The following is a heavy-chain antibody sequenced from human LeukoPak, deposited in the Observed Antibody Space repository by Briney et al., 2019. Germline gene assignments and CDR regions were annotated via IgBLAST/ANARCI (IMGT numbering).Heavy chain of an antibody. CDR2: INHSGST. V-gene: IGHV4-34*01. CDR1: GGSFSGYS. J-gene: IGHJ5*02. CDR3: ARHCRLLWLRYFDWLTNWFDP. Sequence: PSETLSLTCAVYGGSFSGYSWSWIRQPPGKGLEWIGEINHSGSTNYNPSLKSRVTISVDTSKNQFSLKLSSVTAADTAVYYCARHCRLLWLRYFDWLTNWFDPWGQGTLVTVSS. D-gene: IGHD3-9*01.